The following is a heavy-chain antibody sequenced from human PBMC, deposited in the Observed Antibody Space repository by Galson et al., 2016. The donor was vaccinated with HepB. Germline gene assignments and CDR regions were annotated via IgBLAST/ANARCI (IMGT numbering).Heavy chain of an antibody. CDR1: GFTFSNYW. J-gene: IGHJ4*02. CDR2: IKQDGNEK. D-gene: IGHD1-26*01. CDR3: ARKGGMYSPWGY. Sequence: SLRLSCAASGFTFSNYWMSWVRQAPGKGLEWVANIKQDGNEKYYVDSVKGRFTISRDNAKNSMYLQMNSLRAEDTAVYYCARKGGMYSPWGYWGQGTLVTVSS. V-gene: IGHV3-7*03.